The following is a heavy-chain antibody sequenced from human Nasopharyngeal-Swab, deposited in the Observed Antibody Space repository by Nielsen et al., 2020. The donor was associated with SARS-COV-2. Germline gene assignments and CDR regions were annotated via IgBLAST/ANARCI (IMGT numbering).Heavy chain of an antibody. D-gene: IGHD3-22*01. Sequence: GGSLRLSCVASGFTFNNYAMSWLRQGPGKGLEWVSAISPSGGNTYYADSVKGRFTNSRDKTKNTLYLQMNSLRAEDTALYYCASDSSGYSGFDIWGQGTKVTVSS. V-gene: IGHV3-23*01. CDR3: ASDSSGYSGFDI. CDR2: ISPSGGNT. CDR1: GFTFNNYA. J-gene: IGHJ3*02.